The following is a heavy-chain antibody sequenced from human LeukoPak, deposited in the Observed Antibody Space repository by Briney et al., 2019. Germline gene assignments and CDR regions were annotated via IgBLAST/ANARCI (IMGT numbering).Heavy chain of an antibody. CDR2: INWNGGST. V-gene: IGHV3-20*04. Sequence: GGSLRLSCAASGFTFDDYGMSWVRQAPGKGLEWVSGINWNGGSTGYADSVRGRFTISRDNAENSLYLQMNSLRAEDTALYYCARVRSGYDYRYYFDYWGQGTLVTVSS. CDR3: ARVRSGYDYRYYFDY. J-gene: IGHJ4*02. CDR1: GFTFDDYG. D-gene: IGHD5-12*01.